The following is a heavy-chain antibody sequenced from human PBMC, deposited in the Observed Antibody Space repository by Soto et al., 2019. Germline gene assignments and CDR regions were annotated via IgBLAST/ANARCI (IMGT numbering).Heavy chain of an antibody. J-gene: IGHJ3*02. V-gene: IGHV4-59*01. CDR3: ARAPPWMHAFDI. Sequence: QVQLQESGPGLVKPSETLSLTCTVSGVSISSDYWTWIRQSPGKGLEWIAYTSHTGTTDYNPSLTGRVPMTLDXSKNHSPLKRSPVTAANTAEYYCARAPPWMHAFDIWGQGTKVTVSP. CDR1: GVSISSDY. D-gene: IGHD5-12*01. CDR2: TSHTGTT.